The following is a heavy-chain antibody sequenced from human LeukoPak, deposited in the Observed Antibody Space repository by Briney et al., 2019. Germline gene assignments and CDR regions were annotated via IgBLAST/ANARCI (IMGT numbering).Heavy chain of an antibody. D-gene: IGHD1-26*01. CDR2: IQQDGSEI. CDR3: ARDKVVGATYFDY. V-gene: IGHV3-7*01. CDR1: GFTFSNYW. Sequence: PGGSLRLSCAASGFTFSNYWMSWVRQAPGKGLEWVANIQQDGSEIYYVDSVKGRFTISRDNAKSSLYLQMNSLRAEDTAVYYCARDKVVGATYFDYWGQGTLVTVSS. J-gene: IGHJ4*02.